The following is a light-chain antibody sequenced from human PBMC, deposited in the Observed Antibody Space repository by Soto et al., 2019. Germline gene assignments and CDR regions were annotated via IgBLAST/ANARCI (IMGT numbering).Light chain of an antibody. CDR2: EVS. Sequence: QSVLTQPASVSGSPGQSITISCTGTRSDVGGYNSVCWHQQHPGKAPKLIIYEVSNRPSGISDRFSASKSGNTASLTISGLQADDEADYYCSSFTTTNTWVFGGGTKLTVL. CDR3: SSFTTTNTWV. CDR1: RSDVGGYNS. V-gene: IGLV2-14*01. J-gene: IGLJ3*02.